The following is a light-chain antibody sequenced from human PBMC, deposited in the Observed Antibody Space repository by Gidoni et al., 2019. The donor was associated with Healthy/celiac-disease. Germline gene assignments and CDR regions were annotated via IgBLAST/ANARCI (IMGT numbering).Light chain of an antibody. CDR1: QSISSY. CDR2: AAS. V-gene: IGKV1-39*01. J-gene: IGKJ1*01. Sequence: DIQMTQSPSSLSASVGDRVTITCRASQSISSYLNWYQHKPGNAPKLLIYAASSLQSGVPSRFSGSGSGTDFTLTISSLQPEDFATYYCQQSYSTPPRTFGQGTKVEIK. CDR3: QQSYSTPPRT.